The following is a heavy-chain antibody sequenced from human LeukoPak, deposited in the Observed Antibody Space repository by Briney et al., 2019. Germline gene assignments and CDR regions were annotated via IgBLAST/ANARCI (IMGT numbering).Heavy chain of an antibody. V-gene: IGHV3-23*01. CDR1: GLPFSSYA. CDR3: AKGGRSGGTSYSASDY. CDR2: ISGTGGST. Sequence: GGSLRLSCTASGLPFSSYAMSWVRQAPGKGLEWVSVISGTGGSTYYADSVKGLFTISRDNSKNTLYLHMNSLRAEDTAVYYCAKGGRSGGTSYSASDYWGQGTRVTVSS. D-gene: IGHD2-15*01. J-gene: IGHJ4*02.